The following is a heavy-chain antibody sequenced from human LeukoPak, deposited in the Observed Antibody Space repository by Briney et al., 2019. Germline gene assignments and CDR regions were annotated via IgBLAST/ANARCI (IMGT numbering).Heavy chain of an antibody. J-gene: IGHJ3*02. CDR2: INPSGGST. CDR3: ARDYYGSGSYGDDAFDI. Sequence: ASVKVSSKASGYTFTSYYMHWVRQAPGQGLEWMGIINPSGGSTSYAQKFQGRVTMTRDTSTSTVYMELSSLRSEDTAVYYCARDYYGSGSYGDDAFDIWGQGTMVTVSS. CDR1: GYTFTSYY. V-gene: IGHV1-46*01. D-gene: IGHD3-10*01.